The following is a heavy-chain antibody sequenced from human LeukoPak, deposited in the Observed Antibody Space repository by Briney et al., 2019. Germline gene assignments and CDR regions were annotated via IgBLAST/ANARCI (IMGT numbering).Heavy chain of an antibody. CDR3: ARAVMVRGVINFSFDY. CDR2: IIPIFGTA. CDR1: GGTFSSYA. D-gene: IGHD3-10*01. J-gene: IGHJ4*02. Sequence: SVKVSCKASGGTFSSYAISWVRQAPGQGLEWMGGIIPIFGTANYAQKFQGRVTITADKSTSTAYMELSSLRSEDTAVYYCARAVMVRGVINFSFDYWGQGTLVTVSS. V-gene: IGHV1-69*06.